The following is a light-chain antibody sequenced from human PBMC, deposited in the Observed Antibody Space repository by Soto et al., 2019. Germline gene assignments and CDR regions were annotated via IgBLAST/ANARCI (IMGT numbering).Light chain of an antibody. CDR1: SSNIGAGYD. CDR3: QSYDSSLSGVV. J-gene: IGLJ2*01. CDR2: GNS. Sequence: QSVLTQPPSVSGAPGQRVTISCTGSSSNIGAGYDVHWYQQLPGTAPKLLIYGNSNRPAGVPDRFSDYKSGTSASLAITWLQAEDEADYYCQSYDSSLSGVVFGGGTQLTVL. V-gene: IGLV1-40*01.